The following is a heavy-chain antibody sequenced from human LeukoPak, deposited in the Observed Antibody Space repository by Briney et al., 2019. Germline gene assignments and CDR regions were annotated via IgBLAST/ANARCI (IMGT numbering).Heavy chain of an antibody. D-gene: IGHD3-22*01. CDR1: GGSISSYY. CDR3: ARSSEGRYYYDSSGFSYYYYYMDV. Sequence: SQTLSLTCTVSGGSISSYYWSWIRQPPGKGLEWIGYIYYSGSTYYNPSLRSRVTISVDTSKKQFSLKLSSVTAADTAVYYCARSSEGRYYYDSSGFSYYYYYMDVWGKGTTVTVSS. CDR2: IYYSGST. J-gene: IGHJ6*03. V-gene: IGHV4-59*01.